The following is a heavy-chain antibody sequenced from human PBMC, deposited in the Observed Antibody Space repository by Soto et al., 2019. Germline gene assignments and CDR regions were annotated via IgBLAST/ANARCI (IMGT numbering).Heavy chain of an antibody. J-gene: IGHJ4*02. CDR1: GGSISSGDYY. V-gene: IGHV4-30-4*01. CDR2: IYYSGST. Sequence: PSETLSLTCTVSGGSISSGDYYWSWIRQPPGKGLEWIGYIYYSGSTYYNPSLKSRVTISVDTSKNQFSLKLSSVTAADTAVYYCARVNWDTAMVGYWGQGTLVTVSS. CDR3: ARVNWDTAMVGY. D-gene: IGHD5-18*01.